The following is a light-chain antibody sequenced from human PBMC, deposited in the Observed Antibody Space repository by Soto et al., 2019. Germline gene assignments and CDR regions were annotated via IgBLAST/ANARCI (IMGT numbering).Light chain of an antibody. V-gene: IGKV3-20*01. Sequence: DIVMTQSPLSLPVTPGEPASISCSASQSVSSSYLAWYQQKPGQAPRLLIYGTSTRATGIPARFSGSGSGTDFTLTISRLEPEDFAVYYCQQYGSSLITFGQGTRLEIK. CDR1: QSVSSSY. CDR2: GTS. CDR3: QQYGSSLIT. J-gene: IGKJ5*01.